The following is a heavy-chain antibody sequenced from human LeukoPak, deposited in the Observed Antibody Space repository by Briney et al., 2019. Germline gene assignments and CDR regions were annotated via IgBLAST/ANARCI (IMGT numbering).Heavy chain of an antibody. V-gene: IGHV1-8*01. CDR3: ARGKVGGSGSYYNEYNWFDP. CDR2: MNANSGNT. D-gene: IGHD3-10*01. Sequence: ASVKVSCKASGYTFTSYDINWVRQATGQGLEWMGWMNANSGNTGYAQKFQGRVTMTRNTSISTAYMELSSLRSEDTAVYYCARGKVGGSGSYYNEYNWFDPWGQGTLVTVSS. CDR1: GYTFTSYD. J-gene: IGHJ5*02.